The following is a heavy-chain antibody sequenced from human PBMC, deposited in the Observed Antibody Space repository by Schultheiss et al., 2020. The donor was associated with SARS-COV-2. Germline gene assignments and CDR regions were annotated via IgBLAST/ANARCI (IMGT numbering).Heavy chain of an antibody. Sequence: GGSLRLSCAASGFTFSDNAMSWVRQAPGKGLEWVSGIGGGRGDRYYADSVRGRFAISRDNSRNTLYLQMDSLRAEDTAVYYCVRETTGIVRSRYYSYMDVWGKGTTVTVSS. J-gene: IGHJ6*03. V-gene: IGHV3-23*01. D-gene: IGHD1-1*01. CDR1: GFTFSDNA. CDR2: IGGGRGDR. CDR3: VRETTGIVRSRYYSYMDV.